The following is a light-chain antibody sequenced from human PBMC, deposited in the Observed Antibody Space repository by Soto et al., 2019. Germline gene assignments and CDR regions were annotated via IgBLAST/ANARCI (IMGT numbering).Light chain of an antibody. V-gene: IGKV1-6*01. J-gene: IGKJ1*01. Sequence: AIQMTQSPSSLSASVGDRVTITCRASQGIRTVLGWYQQKPGKAPKLLIYGASTLQSRVPSRFSGSGSGTDFTLTISSLQPEDFASYYCLQDYNYPRTFGQGTKVEIK. CDR1: QGIRTV. CDR2: GAS. CDR3: LQDYNYPRT.